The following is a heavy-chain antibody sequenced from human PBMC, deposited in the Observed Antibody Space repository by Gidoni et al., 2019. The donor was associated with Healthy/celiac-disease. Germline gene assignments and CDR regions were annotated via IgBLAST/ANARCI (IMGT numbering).Heavy chain of an antibody. CDR1: GFTFSSYG. V-gene: IGHV3-33*01. D-gene: IGHD3-10*01. J-gene: IGHJ4*02. CDR3: ARDRGFGELFSAY. CDR2: IWYDGSNK. Sequence: QVQLVESGGGVVQPGRSLRLSCAASGFTFSSYGMHWVRQAPGKGLEWVAVIWYDGSNKYYADSVKGRFTISRDNSKNTLYLQMNSRRAEDTAVYYCARDRGFGELFSAYWGQGTLVTVSS.